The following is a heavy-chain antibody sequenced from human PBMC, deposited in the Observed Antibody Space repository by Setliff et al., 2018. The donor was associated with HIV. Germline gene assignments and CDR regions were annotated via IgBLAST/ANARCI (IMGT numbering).Heavy chain of an antibody. CDR1: GGSISSYY. CDR3: ARGGKYYDILTGYYKKYNWFDP. J-gene: IGHJ5*02. V-gene: IGHV4-59*01. CDR2: VFYSGDT. D-gene: IGHD3-9*01. Sequence: SETLSLTCTASGGSISSYYWSWIRQPPGKGLEWIGFVFYSGDTSYNPSLKRRVTISVDTSKNQISLKLRSVTAADTAVYYCARGGKYYDILTGYYKKYNWFDPWGQGTLVTVSS.